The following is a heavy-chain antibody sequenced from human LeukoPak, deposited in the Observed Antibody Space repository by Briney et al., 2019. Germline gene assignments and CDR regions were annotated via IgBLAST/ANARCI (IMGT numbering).Heavy chain of an antibody. J-gene: IGHJ4*02. CDR1: GFAFSTYS. CDR2: ISSRSTYI. V-gene: IGHV3-21*01. Sequence: GGSLRLSCAASGFAFSTYSMNWVRQAPGKGLEGVSSISSRSTYIYYADSVKGRVTISRDNAKNSLYLQMNSLRAEDTAVYYCARVLSGCETTRCELDYWGQGTLVTVSS. D-gene: IGHD1-26*01. CDR3: ARVLSGCETTRCELDY.